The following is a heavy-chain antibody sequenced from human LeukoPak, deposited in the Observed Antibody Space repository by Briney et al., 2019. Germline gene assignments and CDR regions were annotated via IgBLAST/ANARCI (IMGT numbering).Heavy chain of an antibody. CDR1: GGSISSYY. CDR3: AREVDSSSWVDY. Sequence: SETLSLTCTVSGGSISSYYWSWIRQPPGKGLEWIGYIYYSGSTNYNPSLKSRVTISVDTSKNQFSLKLSSVTAADTAVYYCAREVDSSSWVDYWGQGTLVTVSS. D-gene: IGHD6-13*01. J-gene: IGHJ4*02. CDR2: IYYSGST. V-gene: IGHV4-59*01.